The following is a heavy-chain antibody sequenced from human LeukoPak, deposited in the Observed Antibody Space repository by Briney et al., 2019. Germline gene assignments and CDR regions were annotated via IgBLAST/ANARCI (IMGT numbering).Heavy chain of an antibody. CDR1: GYTFGNYG. Sequence: ASVKVSCKASGYTFGNYGISWVRQAPGQGLDWLGWITAYNGDTNYAQKFQGRVTMTTDTSTSTAYMELRSLRSDDTAVYYCARAHSGYDYPYHYYMDVWGRGTTVTVSS. V-gene: IGHV1-18*01. D-gene: IGHD5-12*01. J-gene: IGHJ6*03. CDR2: ITAYNGDT. CDR3: ARAHSGYDYPYHYYMDV.